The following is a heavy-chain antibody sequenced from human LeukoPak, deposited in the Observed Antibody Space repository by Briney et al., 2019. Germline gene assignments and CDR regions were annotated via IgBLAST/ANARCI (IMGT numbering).Heavy chain of an antibody. CDR3: AAGYRDRGVGRHDFWSGYYYNFDY. CDR2: IVVGSGNT. J-gene: IGHJ4*02. V-gene: IGHV1-58*01. CDR1: GFTFTSSA. D-gene: IGHD3-3*01. Sequence: GTSVKVSCKASGFTFTSSAVQWVRQARGQRPEWIGWIVVGSGNTNYAQKFQERVTITRDMSTSTAYMERSSLRSEDTAVYYCAAGYRDRGVGRHDFWSGYYYNFDYWGQGTLVTVS.